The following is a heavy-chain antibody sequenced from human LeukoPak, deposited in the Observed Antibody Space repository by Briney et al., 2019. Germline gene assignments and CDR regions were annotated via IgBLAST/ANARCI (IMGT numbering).Heavy chain of an antibody. D-gene: IGHD3-16*01. Sequence: ASVKVSCKASGGTFSSYAISWVRQAPGQGLEWMGWINPNSGGTNYAQKFQGRVTMTRDTSISTAYMELSRLRSDDTAVYYCAREAWWSWGQGTLVTVSS. V-gene: IGHV1-2*02. CDR1: GGTFSSYA. J-gene: IGHJ4*02. CDR3: AREAWWS. CDR2: INPNSGGT.